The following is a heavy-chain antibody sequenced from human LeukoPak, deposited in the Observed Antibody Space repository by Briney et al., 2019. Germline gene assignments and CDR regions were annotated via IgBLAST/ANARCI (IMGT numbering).Heavy chain of an antibody. D-gene: IGHD1-26*01. CDR3: ARYIVSYTHDAFDI. CDR2: IYYSGST. V-gene: IGHV4-59*01. Sequence: PSETLSLTCTVSGGSISSYYWSWIRQPPGKGLEWIGYIYYSGSTSYNPSLKSRVTISVDTSKKQFSLKLSSVTAADTAFYYCARYIVSYTHDAFDIWGQGTMVTVSS. J-gene: IGHJ3*02. CDR1: GGSISSYY.